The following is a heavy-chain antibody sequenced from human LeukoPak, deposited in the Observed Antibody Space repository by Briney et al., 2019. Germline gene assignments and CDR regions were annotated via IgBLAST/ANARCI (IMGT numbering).Heavy chain of an antibody. CDR2: IYHSGRT. Sequence: PSETLSLTCAVSGGSISSDYWWNWVRPPPGKGLEGIGEIYHSGRTNFNPSIKSRVTISLDKSNNHFSLTLSSVTAADTAVYYCARASRDYYDSSGLLDYWGQGALVTVSS. D-gene: IGHD3-22*01. CDR1: GGSISSDYW. V-gene: IGHV4-4*02. J-gene: IGHJ4*02. CDR3: ARASRDYYDSSGLLDY.